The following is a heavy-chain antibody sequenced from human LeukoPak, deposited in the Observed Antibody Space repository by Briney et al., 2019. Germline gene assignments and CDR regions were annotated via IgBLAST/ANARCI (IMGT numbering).Heavy chain of an antibody. Sequence: ASVKVSFKVSGYTLTELSMHWVRQAPGKGLEWMGYFDPEEGETISAQKFQGRVTMTEDTSTDTAYMELSSLRSDDTAVYYCAAFGELYWFDPWGQGTLVTVSS. J-gene: IGHJ5*02. D-gene: IGHD3-10*01. CDR1: GYTLTELS. CDR2: FDPEEGET. V-gene: IGHV1-24*01. CDR3: AAFGELYWFDP.